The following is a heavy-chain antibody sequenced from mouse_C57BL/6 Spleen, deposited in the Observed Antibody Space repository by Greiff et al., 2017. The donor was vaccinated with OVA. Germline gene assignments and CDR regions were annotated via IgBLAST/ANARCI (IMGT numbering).Heavy chain of an antibody. D-gene: IGHD2-5*01. CDR1: GYTFTDYE. J-gene: IGHJ3*01. V-gene: IGHV1-15*01. CDR2: IDPETGGT. Sequence: QVQLKQSGAELVRPGASVTLSCKASGYTFTDYEMHWVKQTPVHGLEWIGAIDPETGGTAYNQKFKGKAILTADKSSSTAYMELRSLTSEDSAVYYCTSYSNYFFAYWGHGTLVTVSA. CDR3: TSYSNYFFAY.